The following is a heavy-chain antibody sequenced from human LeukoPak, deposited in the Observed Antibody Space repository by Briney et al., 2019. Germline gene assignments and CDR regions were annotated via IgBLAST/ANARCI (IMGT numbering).Heavy chain of an antibody. Sequence: PGGSLRLSCAASGFTFSSYAMSWVRQAQGKGLEWVSAISGSGGSTYYADSVKGRFTISRDNSKNTLYLQMNSLRAEDTAVYYCAKDRRPSSGYLSYFQHWGQGTLVTVSS. CDR1: GFTFSSYA. V-gene: IGHV3-23*01. J-gene: IGHJ1*01. CDR3: AKDRRPSSGYLSYFQH. D-gene: IGHD3-22*01. CDR2: ISGSGGST.